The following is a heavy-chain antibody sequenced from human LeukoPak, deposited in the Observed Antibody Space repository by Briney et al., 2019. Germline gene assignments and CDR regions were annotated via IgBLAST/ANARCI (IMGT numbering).Heavy chain of an antibody. Sequence: VASVKVSCKASGYTFTSYDINWVRQATGQGLEWMGWTNPTSGHTGYAQKFQGRVTMTRDTSISTAYMELNSLTSEDTAVYYCARSPVGVRKKHDFWGQGTLVIVSS. D-gene: IGHD3-10*01. V-gene: IGHV1-8*01. CDR1: GYTFTSYD. CDR3: ARSPVGVRKKHDF. J-gene: IGHJ4*02. CDR2: TNPTSGHT.